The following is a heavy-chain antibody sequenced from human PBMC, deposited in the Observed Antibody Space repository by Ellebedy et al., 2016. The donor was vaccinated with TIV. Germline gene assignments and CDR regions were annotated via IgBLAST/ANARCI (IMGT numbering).Heavy chain of an antibody. Sequence: PGGSLRLSCAASGFTFSTYSMSWVRQAPGKGLEWVSIMSGSDGSTYYADSVKGRFTISRDNSRNTLYLQMSTLRAEDTAVYYCARGFSGYDFGFYFDFWGQGTLVTVSS. V-gene: IGHV3-23*01. CDR2: MSGSDGST. CDR1: GFTFSTYS. D-gene: IGHD5-12*01. CDR3: ARGFSGYDFGFYFDF. J-gene: IGHJ4*02.